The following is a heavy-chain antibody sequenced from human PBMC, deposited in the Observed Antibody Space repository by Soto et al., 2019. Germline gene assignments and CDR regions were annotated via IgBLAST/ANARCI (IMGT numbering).Heavy chain of an antibody. CDR3: ASMVRGVIITLYYFDY. CDR2: VYHSGST. J-gene: IGHJ4*02. CDR1: GGSISTSNW. D-gene: IGHD3-10*01. V-gene: IGHV4-4*02. Sequence: SETLSLTCAVSGGSISTSNWWSWVRQPLGKGLEWIGEVYHSGSTNYNPSFKSRVAMSVDKSKNQFSLKLNSVTAADTAVYYCASMVRGVIITLYYFDYWGQGTLVTVSS.